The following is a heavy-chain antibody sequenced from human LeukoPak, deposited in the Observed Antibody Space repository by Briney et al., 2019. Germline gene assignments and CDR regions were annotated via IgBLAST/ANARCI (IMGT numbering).Heavy chain of an antibody. V-gene: IGHV4-30-2*01. CDR2: IYHSGST. CDR1: GGSISRGGYS. Sequence: SQTLSLTCAVSGGSISRGGYSWSWLRQPPGKGLEWIGYIYHSGSTYYNPSLKSRVTISVDRSENQFSLKLSSVTAADTAVYYCARAQEGYYYDSSGRRGAFDIWGQGTMVTVSS. J-gene: IGHJ3*02. CDR3: ARAQEGYYYDSSGRRGAFDI. D-gene: IGHD3-22*01.